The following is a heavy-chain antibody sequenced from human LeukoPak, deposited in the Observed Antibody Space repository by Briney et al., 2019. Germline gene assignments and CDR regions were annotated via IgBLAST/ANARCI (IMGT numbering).Heavy chain of an antibody. CDR1: GFTFSSYW. V-gene: IGHV3-7*01. Sequence: GGSLRLCCAASGFTFSSYWMNWLRQAPGKGLEWVANIKQDGSVKNYVDSVKGRFTISRDNAKNSLFLQMNSLRAEDTAVYYCARDPSGSPVFDPWGQGTLVTVSS. J-gene: IGHJ5*02. CDR3: ARDPSGSPVFDP. D-gene: IGHD3-10*01. CDR2: IKQDGSVK.